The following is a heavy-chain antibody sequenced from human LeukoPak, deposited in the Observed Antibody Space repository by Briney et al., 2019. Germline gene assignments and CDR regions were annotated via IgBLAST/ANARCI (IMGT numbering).Heavy chain of an antibody. CDR3: ARDQLPHPFDY. CDR1: GYTFTGYY. CDR2: INPNSGGT. Sequence: GASVTVSCTASGYTFTGYYMHWVRQAPGQGLEWMGRINPNSGGTNYAQKFQGRVTMTRDTSISTAYMELSRLRSDDTAVYYCARDQLPHPFDYWGQGTLVTVSS. V-gene: IGHV1-2*06. D-gene: IGHD1-7*01. J-gene: IGHJ4*02.